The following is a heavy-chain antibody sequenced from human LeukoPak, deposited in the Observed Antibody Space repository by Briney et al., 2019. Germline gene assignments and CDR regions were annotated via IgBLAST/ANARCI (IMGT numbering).Heavy chain of an antibody. CDR2: ISGSGGST. J-gene: IGHJ4*02. CDR3: AKDYSGYDPKFDY. D-gene: IGHD5-12*01. V-gene: IGHV3-23*01. Sequence: GGSLRLSCAAFGFTFSSYGMSWVRQAPGKGLEWVSAISGSGGSTYYADSVKGRFTISRDNSKNTLYLQMNSLRAEDTAVYYCAKDYSGYDPKFDYWGQGTLVTVSS. CDR1: GFTFSSYG.